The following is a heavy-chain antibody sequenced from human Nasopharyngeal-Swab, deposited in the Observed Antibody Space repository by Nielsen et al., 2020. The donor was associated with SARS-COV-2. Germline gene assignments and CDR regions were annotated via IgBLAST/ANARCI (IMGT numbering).Heavy chain of an antibody. CDR3: ARGADYYDFWSGYPSGMDV. CDR1: GGSISSYY. V-gene: IGHV4-4*07. CDR2: IYTSEST. Sequence: SETLSLTCTVSGGSISSYYWSWIRQPAGKGLEWIGRIYTSESTNYNPSLKSRVTMSVDTSKNQFSLKLSSVTAADTAVYYCARGADYYDFWSGYPSGMDVWGQGTTVTVSS. D-gene: IGHD3-3*01. J-gene: IGHJ6*02.